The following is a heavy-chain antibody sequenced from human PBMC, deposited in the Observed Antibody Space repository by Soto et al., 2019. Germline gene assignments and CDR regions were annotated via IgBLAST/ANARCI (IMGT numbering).Heavy chain of an antibody. D-gene: IGHD2-21*02. Sequence: QVQLQESGPGLVEPSQTLSLTCTVSGGSIKTGGYYWSWIRQHPGKGLEWLGYIYYTGSTYYNPSLTNRLTMSVDMSKNQFSLKLTSLTAADTAVYYCAKDPSPQPTTVVTPGWFDPWGQGTLVTVSS. V-gene: IGHV4-31*03. CDR1: GGSIKTGGYY. CDR3: AKDPSPQPTTVVTPGWFDP. J-gene: IGHJ5*02. CDR2: IYYTGST.